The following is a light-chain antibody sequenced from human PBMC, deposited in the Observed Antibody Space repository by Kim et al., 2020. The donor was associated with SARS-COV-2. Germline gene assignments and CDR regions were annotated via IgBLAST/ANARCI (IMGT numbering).Light chain of an antibody. CDR1: SSNISTNT. Sequence: GQRVTISCSGSSSNISTNTVNWYQQIPGTAPKLLIYGSDQRPSGVSDRFSGSKSGTSASLAISGLQSEDEADYYCSSWDDILNGILFGGGTQLTVL. J-gene: IGLJ2*01. V-gene: IGLV1-44*01. CDR3: SSWDDILNGIL. CDR2: GSD.